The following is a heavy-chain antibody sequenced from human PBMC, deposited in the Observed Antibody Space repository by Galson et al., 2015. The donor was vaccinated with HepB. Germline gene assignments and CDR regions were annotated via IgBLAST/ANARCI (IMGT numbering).Heavy chain of an antibody. Sequence: SLRLSCAASGFTFSSYAMSWVRQAPGKGLEWVSAISGSGGSTYYADSVKGRFTISRDNSKNTLYLQMNSLRAEDTAVYYCAGYDILTGYFAGGYWGQGTLVTVSS. CDR1: GFTFSSYA. V-gene: IGHV3-23*01. D-gene: IGHD3-9*01. J-gene: IGHJ4*02. CDR2: ISGSGGST. CDR3: AGYDILTGYFAGGY.